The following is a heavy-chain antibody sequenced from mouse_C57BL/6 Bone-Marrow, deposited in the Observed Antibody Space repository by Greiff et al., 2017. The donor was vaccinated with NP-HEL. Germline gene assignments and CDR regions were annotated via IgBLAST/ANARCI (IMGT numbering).Heavy chain of an antibody. CDR1: GYSFTDYN. CDR3: ARRKGSLRGYFDY. Sequence: EVQGVESGPELVKPGASVKISCKASGYSFTDYNMNWVKQSNGKSLEWIGVLNPNYGTTSYNQKFTGKATLTVDQSSSTAYMQLNSLTSEDSAVYYCARRKGSLRGYFDYWGQGTTLTVSS. CDR2: LNPNYGTT. V-gene: IGHV1-39*01. J-gene: IGHJ2*01. D-gene: IGHD1-1*02.